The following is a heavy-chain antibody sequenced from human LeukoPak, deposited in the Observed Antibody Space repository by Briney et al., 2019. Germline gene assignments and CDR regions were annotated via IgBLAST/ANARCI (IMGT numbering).Heavy chain of an antibody. D-gene: IGHD1-1*01. Sequence: SETLSLTRAVYGGSFSGYYWSWIRQPPGKGLEWIGEINHSGSTNYNPSLTSRGTISVDTSKTQFSLKLSSVTAADTAVYYCARGSRTWNPDAFDIWGQGTMVTVS. CDR3: ARGSRTWNPDAFDI. V-gene: IGHV4-34*01. J-gene: IGHJ3*02. CDR2: INHSGST. CDR1: GGSFSGYY.